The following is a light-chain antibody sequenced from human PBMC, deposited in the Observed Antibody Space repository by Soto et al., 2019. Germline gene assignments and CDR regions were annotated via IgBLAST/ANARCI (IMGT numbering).Light chain of an antibody. V-gene: IGKV1-5*01. CDR3: QHYNGYSTWT. CDR1: QSINYW. CDR2: DAS. J-gene: IGKJ1*01. Sequence: DIQMTQSPSTLSASVGDRVTITCRASQSINYWLAWYQQRPGKAPKLLIYDASTLHSGAPSRFSGSGSGTDFTLTITDLQPDDFASYYCQHYNGYSTWTFGLGTKVDIK.